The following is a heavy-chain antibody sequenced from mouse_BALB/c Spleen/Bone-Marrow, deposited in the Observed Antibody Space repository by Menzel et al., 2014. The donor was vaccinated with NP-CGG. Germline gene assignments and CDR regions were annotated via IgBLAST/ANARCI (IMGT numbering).Heavy chain of an antibody. CDR1: GFAFSRYD. J-gene: IGHJ3*01. CDR3: ARHDYYGNPFAY. D-gene: IGHD2-1*01. Sequence: EVKLVDSGGGLVKPGGSLKLSCAASGFAFSRYDMSWVRQTPEKRLEWVAYISSGGGSTYYPDTVKGRFTLSRDNAKNTLYLQMSSLKSEDTAMYYCARHDYYGNPFAYWGQGTLVTVSA. V-gene: IGHV5-12-1*01. CDR2: ISSGGGST.